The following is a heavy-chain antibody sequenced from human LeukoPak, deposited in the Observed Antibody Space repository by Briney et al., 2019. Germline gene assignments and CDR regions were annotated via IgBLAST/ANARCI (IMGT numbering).Heavy chain of an antibody. CDR1: GFTLSSYW. Sequence: GGSLRLSCAASGFTLSSYWMSWVRQAPGKGLEWVANIKQDGSERYDVDSVKGRFTISRDNAKNSLYLQMNSLRAEDTAVYYCVRDGLVGATRGYYFDYWGQGTLVTVSS. V-gene: IGHV3-7*01. D-gene: IGHD1-26*01. J-gene: IGHJ4*02. CDR2: IKQDGSER. CDR3: VRDGLVGATRGYYFDY.